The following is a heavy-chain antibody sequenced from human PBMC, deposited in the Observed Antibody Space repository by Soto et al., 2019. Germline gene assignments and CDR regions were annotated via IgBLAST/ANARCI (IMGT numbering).Heavy chain of an antibody. CDR2: ISGSGGST. CDR3: AKDPDVWDTYTTFFDY. J-gene: IGHJ4*02. Sequence: GGSLRLSCAASGFTFSSYAMSWVRQAPGKGLEWVSAISGSGGSTYYADSVKGRFTISRDNSKNTLYLQMNSLRAEDTAVYYCAKDPDVWDTYTTFFDYWGQGTLVTVSS. V-gene: IGHV3-23*01. D-gene: IGHD3-16*01. CDR1: GFTFSSYA.